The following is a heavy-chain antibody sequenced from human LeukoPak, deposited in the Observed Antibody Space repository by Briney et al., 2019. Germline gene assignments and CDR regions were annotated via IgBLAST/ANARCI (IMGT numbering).Heavy chain of an antibody. D-gene: IGHD1-26*01. V-gene: IGHV4-4*02. J-gene: IGHJ4*02. Sequence: PSETLSLTCAVSGGSISSSNWWSWVRQPPGKGLEWIGEIYHSGSTNYNPSLKSRVTISVDKPKNQFSLKLSSVTAADTAVYYCARGGSGSYSLARGFDYWGQGTLVTVSS. CDR1: GGSISSSNW. CDR2: IYHSGST. CDR3: ARGGSGSYSLARGFDY.